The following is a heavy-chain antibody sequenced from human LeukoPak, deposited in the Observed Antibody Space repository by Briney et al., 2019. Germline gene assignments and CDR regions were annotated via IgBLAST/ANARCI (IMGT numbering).Heavy chain of an antibody. V-gene: IGHV4-34*01. CDR2: INHSGST. J-gene: IGHJ6*02. D-gene: IGHD4-4*01. CDR1: GGSFSGYY. CDR3: ARHSRVTSWVMDV. Sequence: SETLSLTCAVYGGSFSGYYWSWIRQPPGKGLEWIGEINHSGSTNYNPSLKSRVTISVDTSKNQFSLKLSSVTAADTAVYYCARHSRVTSWVMDVWGQGTTVTVSS.